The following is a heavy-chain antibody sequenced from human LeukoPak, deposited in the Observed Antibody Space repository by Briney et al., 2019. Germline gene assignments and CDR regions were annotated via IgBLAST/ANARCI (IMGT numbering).Heavy chain of an antibody. CDR3: ARFSDSSSSSLRYFDL. CDR2: IYTSGST. Sequence: PSGTLSLTCAVSGGSISSGSYYWSWIRQPAGKGLEWIGRIYTSGSTNYNPSLKSRVTMSVDTSKNQFSLKLSSVTAADTAVYYCARFSDSSSSSLRYFDLWGRGTLVTVSS. V-gene: IGHV4-61*02. D-gene: IGHD6-6*01. CDR1: GGSISSGSYY. J-gene: IGHJ2*01.